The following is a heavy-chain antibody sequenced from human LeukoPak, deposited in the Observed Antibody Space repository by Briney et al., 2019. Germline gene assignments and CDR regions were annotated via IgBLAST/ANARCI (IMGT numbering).Heavy chain of an antibody. J-gene: IGHJ3*02. Sequence: GGSLRLSCTASGFTFSNHEMNWVRQAPGTGLEWVSSISSGASTVYYVDSVRGRFTDSRDNTKNSMYLQMNSLRAEDTALYFCARDSHYYDSSGFPHDVFDIWGQGTMVTVSS. D-gene: IGHD3-22*01. CDR2: ISSGASTV. CDR1: GFTFSNHE. CDR3: ARDSHYYDSSGFPHDVFDI. V-gene: IGHV3-48*03.